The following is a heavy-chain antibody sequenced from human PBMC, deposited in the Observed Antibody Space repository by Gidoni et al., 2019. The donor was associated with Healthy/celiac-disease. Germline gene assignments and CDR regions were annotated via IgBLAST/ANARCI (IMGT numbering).Heavy chain of an antibody. V-gene: IGHV3-33*01. Sequence: QVQLVESGGGVVQPGRSLRLSCAASGFTFSSYGMHWVRQAPGKGLEWVAVIWYGGSNKYYADSVKGRFTIFRDNSKNTLYMQMNSLRAEDTAVYYCARDRDHCSSTCCRGLHLDYWGQGTLVTVSS. CDR3: ARDRDHCSSTCCRGLHLDY. CDR1: GFTFSSYG. CDR2: IWYGGSNK. D-gene: IGHD2-2*01. J-gene: IGHJ4*02.